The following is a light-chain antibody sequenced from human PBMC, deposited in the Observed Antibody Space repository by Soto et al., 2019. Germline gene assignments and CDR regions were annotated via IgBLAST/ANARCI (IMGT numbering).Light chain of an antibody. CDR2: GAS. Sequence: EIVLTQSPGSLSLSPGPRASLSIRASQSIDTTYFAGYQKKPVQAPRLLIYGASKMATGIPDRFSGSWSGTDVTLIISRLEPEDFAVYDCQQYMSSVTFGQGTKVEIK. V-gene: IGKV3-20*01. J-gene: IGKJ1*01. CDR3: QQYMSSVT. CDR1: QSIDTTY.